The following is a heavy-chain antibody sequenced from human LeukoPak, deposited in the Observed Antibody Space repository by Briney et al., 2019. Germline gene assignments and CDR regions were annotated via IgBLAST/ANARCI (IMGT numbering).Heavy chain of an antibody. V-gene: IGHV1-24*01. Sequence: ASVKASCKVSGYTLTELSMHWVRQAPGKGLEWMGGFDPEDGDTIYAQKFQGRVTMTEDTSTDTAYMELSSLRSEDTAVYYCATVAHTIAAAGDYYYYGMDVWGQGTTVTVSS. D-gene: IGHD6-13*01. J-gene: IGHJ6*02. CDR1: GYTLTELS. CDR2: FDPEDGDT. CDR3: ATVAHTIAAAGDYYYYGMDV.